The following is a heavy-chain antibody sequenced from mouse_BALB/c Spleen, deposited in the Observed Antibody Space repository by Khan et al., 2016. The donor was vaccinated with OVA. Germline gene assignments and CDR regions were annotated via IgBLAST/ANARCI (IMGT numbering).Heavy chain of an antibody. CDR2: ISYSGNT. V-gene: IGHV3-2*02. Sequence: VQLQQSGPGLVKPSQSLSLTCTVTGYSITSDYAWNWIRQFPGNKLEWMGDISYSGNTKYNPSLKSRISITRDTSKNQFFLQLNSVTIEDTATYYCARVYGGDFDYWGQGTTLTVSS. J-gene: IGHJ2*01. D-gene: IGHD1-1*01. CDR3: ARVYGGDFDY. CDR1: GYSITSDYA.